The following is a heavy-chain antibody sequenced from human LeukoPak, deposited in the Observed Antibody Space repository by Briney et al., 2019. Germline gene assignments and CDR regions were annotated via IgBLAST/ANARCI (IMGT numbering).Heavy chain of an antibody. V-gene: IGHV3-23*01. CDR2: ISGSGGST. J-gene: IGHJ4*02. Sequence: GGSLRLSCAASGFTFSSYAMSWVRQAPGKGLEWVSAISGSGGSTYYADSVEGRFTISRDNSKNTLYLQMNSLRAEDTAVYYCAKDLSLSYCSGGSCYSYYFDYWGQGTLVTVSS. D-gene: IGHD2-15*01. CDR1: GFTFSSYA. CDR3: AKDLSLSYCSGGSCYSYYFDY.